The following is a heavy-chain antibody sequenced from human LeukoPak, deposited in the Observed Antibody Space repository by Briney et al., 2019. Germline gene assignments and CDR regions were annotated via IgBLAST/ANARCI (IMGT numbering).Heavy chain of an antibody. V-gene: IGHV3-48*02. Sequence: GGSLRLSCAASGFTFSTYSMNWVRQAPGKGLEWLSFISSSSSTIYYADSVRGRFTTSRDNAKNSLFLQMNSLRDEDTAVYYCAREQFAFDIWGRGSMVTVSS. D-gene: IGHD4-11*01. CDR2: ISSSSSTI. CDR3: AREQFAFDI. J-gene: IGHJ3*02. CDR1: GFTFSTYS.